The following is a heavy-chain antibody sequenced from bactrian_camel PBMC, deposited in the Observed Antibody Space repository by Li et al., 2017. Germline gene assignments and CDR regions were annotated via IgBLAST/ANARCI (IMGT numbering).Heavy chain of an antibody. V-gene: IGHV3S40*01. CDR3: AADLRCPFKKDDAI. CDR1: GSAVSNLY. D-gene: IGHD1*01. CDR2: IFVGEGNT. Sequence: VQLVESGGGSVQAGGSLRLSCAASGSAVSNLYMGWFRQAPGKEREPVASIFVGEGNTWYVDSVKGRFTISQDKAENMWYLQMNSLNPEDTAMYICAADLRCPFKKDDAIWGQGTQVTVS. J-gene: IGHJ4*01.